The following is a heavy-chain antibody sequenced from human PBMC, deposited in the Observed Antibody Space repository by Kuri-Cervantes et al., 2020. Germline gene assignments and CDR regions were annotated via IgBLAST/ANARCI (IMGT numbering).Heavy chain of an antibody. J-gene: IGHJ3*02. D-gene: IGHD6-13*01. V-gene: IGHV3-53*01. Sequence: GESLKISCAASGFTVSSNYMSWVRQAPGKGLEWVSVIYSGGSTYYADSVKGRFTISRDNSKNTLYLQMNSLRAEDTAVYHCARGGQQLSAFDIWGQGTMVTVSS. CDR3: ARGGQQLSAFDI. CDR1: GFTVSSNY. CDR2: IYSGGST.